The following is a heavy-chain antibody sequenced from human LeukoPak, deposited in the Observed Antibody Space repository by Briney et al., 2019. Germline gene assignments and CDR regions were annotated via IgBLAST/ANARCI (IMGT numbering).Heavy chain of an antibody. J-gene: IGHJ4*02. V-gene: IGHV1-46*01. CDR3: ARGGYSYGYVDY. D-gene: IGHD5-18*01. CDR1: GYSFTSYN. CDR2: IKPSGGNT. Sequence: ASVRVSCKTSGYSFTSYNLHWVRQAPGQRLEWMGIIKPSGGNTNYAQKFQGRVTMTRDTSTSTVYMELSSLRSEDTAVYYCARGGYSYGYVDYWGQGTLVTVSS.